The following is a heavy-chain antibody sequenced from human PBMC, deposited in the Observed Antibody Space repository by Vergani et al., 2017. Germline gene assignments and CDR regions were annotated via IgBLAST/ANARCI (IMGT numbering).Heavy chain of an antibody. CDR2: IKVDGSEK. J-gene: IGHJ4*02. V-gene: IGHV3-7*01. D-gene: IGHD6-6*01. Sequence: EVQLVESGGGLVQPGGSLRLSCAASGFTFNTYWMTWVRQAPGKGLEWVANIKVDGSEKYYLDSVKGRFTISRDNAKDSLYLQMNRLRVEDTAIYYCARDFLGRYTTSSLDCWGQGTLVTVSS. CDR3: ARDFLGRYTTSSLDC. CDR1: GFTFNTYW.